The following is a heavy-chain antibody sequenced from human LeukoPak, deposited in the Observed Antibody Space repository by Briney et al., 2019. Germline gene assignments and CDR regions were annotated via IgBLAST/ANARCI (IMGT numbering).Heavy chain of an antibody. CDR3: ATGFNTATHDGY. J-gene: IGHJ4*02. V-gene: IGHV3-15*04. D-gene: IGHD1-26*01. CDR1: GFTFSSAW. CDR2: AVQTNSGGIT. Sequence: GGSLRLSCAASGFTFSSAWMTWVRQAPGKGLEWVGRAVQTNSGGITEYAAPVKGRFTISRDDSTNTLYLQMYSLKTEDTGVYYCATGFNTATHDGYWGQGTLVTVSA.